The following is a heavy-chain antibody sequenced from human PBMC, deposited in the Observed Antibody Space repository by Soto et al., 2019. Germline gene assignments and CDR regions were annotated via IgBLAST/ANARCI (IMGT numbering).Heavy chain of an antibody. CDR2: IYYSGST. V-gene: IGHV4-31*03. CDR3: ARESQYDTSGYPPWFAP. Sequence: QVQLQESGPGLVKPSQTLSLTCTVSVASISSGGYYWSWIRQHPGEGLEWIGYIYYSGSTSYNPSLKGRVTVSLDTSKNQFSLKLSSVTDPATAVYYCARESQYDTSGYPPWFAPWGQGTLVTVSS. J-gene: IGHJ5*02. D-gene: IGHD3-22*01. CDR1: VASISSGGYY.